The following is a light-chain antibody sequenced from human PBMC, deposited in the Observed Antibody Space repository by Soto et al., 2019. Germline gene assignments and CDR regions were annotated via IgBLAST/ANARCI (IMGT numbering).Light chain of an antibody. CDR1: QSIHTS. CDR2: DST. J-gene: IGKJ5*01. V-gene: IGKV3-11*01. CDR3: QQRNVWPPIT. Sequence: VLTQSPATLSLSPGERATLSCRASQSIHTSLAWYQQKPGQPPRLVVYDSTLRANGVPDRFGGSRSGTEFTXTXNXXXXXXXXXYYCQQRNVWPPITFGQGTRLX.